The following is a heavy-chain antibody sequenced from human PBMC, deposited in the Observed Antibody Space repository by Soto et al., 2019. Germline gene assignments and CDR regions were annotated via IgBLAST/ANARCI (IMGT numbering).Heavy chain of an antibody. CDR3: ARRGGDEYCSSTSCYGYYYYYYMDV. CDR1: GGCISSYD. CDR2: IYYSGST. Sequence: SETLALTCAASGGCISSYDWSWFRQPPGKGLEWIGYIYYSGSTNYNPSLKSRVTISVDTSKNQFSLKLSSVTAADTAVYYCARRGGDEYCSSTSCYGYYYYYYMDVWGKGTTVTVSS. J-gene: IGHJ6*03. D-gene: IGHD2-2*01. V-gene: IGHV4-59*08.